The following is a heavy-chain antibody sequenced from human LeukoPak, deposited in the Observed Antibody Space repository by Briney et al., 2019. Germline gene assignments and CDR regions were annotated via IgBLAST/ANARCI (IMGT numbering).Heavy chain of an antibody. V-gene: IGHV1-24*01. D-gene: IGHD4-17*01. CDR1: GYTLTELS. Sequence: ASVKVSCKVSGYTLTELSMHWVRQAPGKGLEWMGGFDPEDGETIYAQKFQGRVTMTEDTSTDTAYMELSSLRSEDTAVYYCARDDYGNNWFDPWGQGTLVTVSS. J-gene: IGHJ5*02. CDR3: ARDDYGNNWFDP. CDR2: FDPEDGET.